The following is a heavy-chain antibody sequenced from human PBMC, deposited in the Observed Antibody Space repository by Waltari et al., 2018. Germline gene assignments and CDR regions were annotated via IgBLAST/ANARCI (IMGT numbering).Heavy chain of an antibody. J-gene: IGHJ4*02. V-gene: IGHV3-7*03. CDR3: ARDFAYGRFDY. CDR1: GFTFSNFW. CDR2: IGHDASAT. Sequence: EVQLVESGGALVQPGGSLRLSCTDSGFTFSNFWMTWVRQAPGKGREWVAMIGHDASATYYVGSVKGRFTVSRDNAKSSLFLQMNSLSVEDTAVYYCARDFAYGRFDYWGQGTLVTVSS. D-gene: IGHD3-10*01.